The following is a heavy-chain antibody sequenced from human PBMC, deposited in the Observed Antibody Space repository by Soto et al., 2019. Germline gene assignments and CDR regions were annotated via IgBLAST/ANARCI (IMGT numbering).Heavy chain of an antibody. CDR3: ARAKVLITPNWFDP. D-gene: IGHD3-22*01. CDR1: GGSISSGGYY. J-gene: IGHJ5*02. CDR2: IYYSGST. Sequence: TLSLTCTVSGGSISSGGYYWSWIRQHPGKGLEWIGYIYYSGSTYYNPSLKSRVTISVDTSKNQFSLKLSSVTAADTAVYYCARAKVLITPNWFDPWGQGTLVTVSS. V-gene: IGHV4-31*03.